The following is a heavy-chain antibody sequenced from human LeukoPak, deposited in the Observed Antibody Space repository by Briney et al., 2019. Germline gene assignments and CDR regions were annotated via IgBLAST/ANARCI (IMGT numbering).Heavy chain of an antibody. V-gene: IGHV4-34*01. D-gene: IGHD5-12*01. J-gene: IGHJ4*02. CDR3: ARGSDSGYDSLPTDY. Sequence: SETLSLTCAVYGGSFSGYYWSWIRQPPGKGLEWIGEINHSGSTNYNPSLKSRVTISVDTSKNQFSLKLSSVTAADTAVYYCARGSDSGYDSLPTDYWGQGTLVTVSS. CDR2: INHSGST. CDR1: GGSFSGYY.